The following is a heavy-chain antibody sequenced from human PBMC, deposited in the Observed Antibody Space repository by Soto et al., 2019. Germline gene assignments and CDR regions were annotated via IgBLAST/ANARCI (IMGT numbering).Heavy chain of an antibody. Sequence: GASVKVSCKASGHTFTSYYMHWVRQAPGQGLEWMGIINPSGGSTSYAQKFQGRVTMTRDTSTSTVYMELSSLRSEDTAVYYCARDRGGVDTAMAHFDYWGQGTLVTVSS. CDR2: INPSGGST. D-gene: IGHD5-18*01. V-gene: IGHV1-46*01. CDR3: ARDRGGVDTAMAHFDY. CDR1: GHTFTSYY. J-gene: IGHJ4*02.